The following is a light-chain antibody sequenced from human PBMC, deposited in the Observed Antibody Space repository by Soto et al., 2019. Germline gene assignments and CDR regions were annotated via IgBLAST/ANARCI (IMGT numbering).Light chain of an antibody. J-gene: IGKJ5*01. CDR2: LGS. V-gene: IGKV2-28*01. CDR3: MQGLRTPIT. Sequence: DCVMTQSPLSLAVTPGEPAAISCRSNQSLLHSNGKNYLDWFLQKPGQSPQVLINLGSNLASGAPDRFSGSGSGTDFTLKISRVEAEDFGVYYCMQGLRTPITFGQGTRLEIK. CDR1: QSLLHSNGKNY.